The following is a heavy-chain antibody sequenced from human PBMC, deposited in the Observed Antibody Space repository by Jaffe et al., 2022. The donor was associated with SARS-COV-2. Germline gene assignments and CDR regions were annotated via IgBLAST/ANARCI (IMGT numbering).Heavy chain of an antibody. CDR2: IYYSGST. Sequence: QLQLQESGPGLVKPSETLSLTCTVSGGSISSSSYYWGWIRQPPGKGLEWIGSIYYSGSTYYNPSLKSRVTISVDTSKNQFSLKLSSVTAADTAVYYCARLTITGTRDYFDYWGQGTLVTVSS. J-gene: IGHJ4*02. CDR1: GGSISSSSYY. CDR3: ARLTITGTRDYFDY. D-gene: IGHD1-7*01. V-gene: IGHV4-39*01.